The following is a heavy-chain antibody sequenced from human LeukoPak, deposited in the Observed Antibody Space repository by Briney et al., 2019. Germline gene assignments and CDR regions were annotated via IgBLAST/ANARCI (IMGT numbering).Heavy chain of an antibody. CDR2: MNPNSGNT. D-gene: IGHD3-10*01. CDR1: GYTFTSYG. Sequence: GASVKVSCKASGYTFTSYGINWVRQAPGQGLEWMGWMNPNSGNTGYAQKFQGRVTITRTTSISTAYMELSSLRSEDTAVYYCARRGSGSYYGYYYYMDVWGKGTTVTVSS. CDR3: ARRGSGSYYGYYYYMDV. J-gene: IGHJ6*03. V-gene: IGHV1-8*03.